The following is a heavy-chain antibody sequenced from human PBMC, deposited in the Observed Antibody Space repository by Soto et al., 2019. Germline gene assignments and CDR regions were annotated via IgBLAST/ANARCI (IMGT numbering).Heavy chain of an antibody. V-gene: IGHV3-74*01. J-gene: IGHJ4*02. CDR2: INSDGSST. CDR3: ARPSYGDFSALVDY. D-gene: IGHD4-17*01. CDR1: GFTFSSYW. Sequence: GGSLRLSCAASGFTFSSYWMHWVCQAPGKGLVWVSRINSDGSSTSYADSVKGRFTISRDNAKNTLYLQMNSLRAEDTAVYYCARPSYGDFSALVDYWGQGTLVTVPQ.